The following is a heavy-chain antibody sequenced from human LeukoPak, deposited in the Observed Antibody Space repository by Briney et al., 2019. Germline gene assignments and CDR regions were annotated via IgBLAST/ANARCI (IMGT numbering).Heavy chain of an antibody. D-gene: IGHD5-18*01. J-gene: IGHJ4*02. CDR1: GFTFSGYW. CDR2: IWYDGTNK. Sequence: GGSLRLSCAASGFTFSGYWMSWVRQAPGKGLEWVALIWYDGTNKYYVDSVKGRFTISRDNSKNTLYLQMNSLRADDTAVYYCARDRYGIRRDYFDYWGQGILVTVSS. V-gene: IGHV3-33*08. CDR3: ARDRYGIRRDYFDY.